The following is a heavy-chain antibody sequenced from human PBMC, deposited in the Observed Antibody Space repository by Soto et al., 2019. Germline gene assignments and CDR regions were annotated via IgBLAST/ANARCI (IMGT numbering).Heavy chain of an antibody. Sequence: QLQLQESGPGLVKPSETLSLTCTVSGGSISSSSYYWGWIRQPPGKGLEWIGSIYYSGSTYYNPSLKSRVTISVDTSKNQFSLKLSSVTAADTAVYYCARLLLTRYSSGWYPYYFDYWGQGTLVTVSS. J-gene: IGHJ4*02. CDR3: ARLLLTRYSSGWYPYYFDY. CDR2: IYYSGST. V-gene: IGHV4-39*01. CDR1: GGSISSSSYY. D-gene: IGHD6-19*01.